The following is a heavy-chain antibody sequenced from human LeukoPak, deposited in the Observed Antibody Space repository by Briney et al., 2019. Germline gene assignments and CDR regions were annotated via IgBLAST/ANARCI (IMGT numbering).Heavy chain of an antibody. Sequence: PGGSLRLSCAASGFTFSSYSMNWVRQAPGKGLEWVSSISSSSSYIYYADSVKGRFTISRDNAKNSLYLQMNSLRAEDTAVYYCARTHQQQLALGYWGQGTLVTVSS. J-gene: IGHJ4*02. CDR3: ARTHQQQLALGY. V-gene: IGHV3-21*01. CDR1: GFTFSSYS. CDR2: ISSSSSYI. D-gene: IGHD6-13*01.